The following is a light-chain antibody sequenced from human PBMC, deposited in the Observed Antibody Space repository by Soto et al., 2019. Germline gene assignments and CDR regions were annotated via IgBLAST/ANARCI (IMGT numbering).Light chain of an antibody. CDR3: SAWDDSLSAYV. CDR2: HNY. Sequence: QSVLTQPPSASGTPGQRVTISCSGSSSNIGSDFVYWYQQLPGTGPKLLIYHNYQRPSGVPDRFSGSKSGTSGSLAISDLRSEDEADYYCSAWDDSLSAYVFGAGTKLTVL. V-gene: IGLV1-47*01. CDR1: SSNIGSDF. J-gene: IGLJ1*01.